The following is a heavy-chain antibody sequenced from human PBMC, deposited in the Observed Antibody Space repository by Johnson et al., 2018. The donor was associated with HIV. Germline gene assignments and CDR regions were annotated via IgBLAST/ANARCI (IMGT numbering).Heavy chain of an antibody. Sequence: QVQLVESGGGVVQPGRSLRLSCAASGFTFSSYGMHWVRQAPGKGLEWVAVISYDGSNKYYADSVKGRFTISRDNSKNTLYLQMNSLKTEDTAVYYCTTVEYGSGSPLWGQGTMVTVSS. D-gene: IGHD3-10*01. CDR3: TTVEYGSGSPL. CDR1: GFTFSSYG. CDR2: ISYDGSNK. V-gene: IGHV3-30*03. J-gene: IGHJ3*01.